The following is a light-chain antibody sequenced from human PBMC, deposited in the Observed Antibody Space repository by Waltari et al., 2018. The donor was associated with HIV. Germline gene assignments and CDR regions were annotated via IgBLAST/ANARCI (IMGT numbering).Light chain of an antibody. CDR2: GAA. Sequence: EIVLTQSPGTVSLSLGERATLSCRASQNVRNNYLAWYQHKPGQAPSLLIYGAANRAASIADRFSGRGSGTDFTLTISRLESEDFALYYCQQYGNSPFTFGQGTKLEIK. CDR3: QQYGNSPFT. V-gene: IGKV3-20*01. CDR1: QNVRNNY. J-gene: IGKJ2*01.